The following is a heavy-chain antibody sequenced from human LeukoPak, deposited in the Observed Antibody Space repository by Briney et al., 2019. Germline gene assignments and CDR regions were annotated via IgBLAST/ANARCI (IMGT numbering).Heavy chain of an antibody. V-gene: IGHV4-38-2*02. Sequence: PSETLSLTCAVSGYSISSGYYWGWIRQPPGKGLEWIGSIYHSGSTYYNPSLKSRVTISVDTSKNQFSLKLSSVTAADTAVYYCARDLRLGELLDYWGQGTLVTVSS. J-gene: IGHJ4*02. D-gene: IGHD3-16*01. CDR3: ARDLRLGELLDY. CDR1: GYSISSGYY. CDR2: IYHSGST.